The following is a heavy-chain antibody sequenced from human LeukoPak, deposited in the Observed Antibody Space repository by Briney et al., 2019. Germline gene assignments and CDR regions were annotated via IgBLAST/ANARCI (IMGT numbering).Heavy chain of an antibody. D-gene: IGHD6-19*01. CDR1: EGTFSSYA. V-gene: IGHV1-69*01. CDR3: ARVYSSGWYVY. J-gene: IGHJ4*02. CDR2: IIPIFGTA. Sequence: GSSVKVSCKASEGTFSSYAISWVRQAPGQGLEWMGGIIPIFGTANYAQKFQGRVTITADESTSTAYMELSSLRSEDTAVYYCARVYSSGWYVYWGQGTLVTVSS.